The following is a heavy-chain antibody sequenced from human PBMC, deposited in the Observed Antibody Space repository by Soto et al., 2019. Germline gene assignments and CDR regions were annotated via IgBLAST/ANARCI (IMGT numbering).Heavy chain of an antibody. J-gene: IGHJ4*02. CDR1: GYTFTSYN. CDR2: MNPNSGNT. V-gene: IGHV1-8*01. Sequence: QVQLVQSGAEVKKPGASVKVSCKASGYTFTSYNINWVRLVTGQGLEWMGWMNPNSGNTGYAQKFQGRVAMTRTTAVTTAYMELSSLRSEDTAGYYCARGREFSRVQIAYWGLGTLVTVPS. CDR3: ARGREFSRVQIAY. D-gene: IGHD3-10*01.